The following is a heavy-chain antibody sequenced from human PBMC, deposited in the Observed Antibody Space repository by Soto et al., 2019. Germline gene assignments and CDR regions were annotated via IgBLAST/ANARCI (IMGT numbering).Heavy chain of an antibody. V-gene: IGHV4-4*02. Sequence: SETLSLTCAVSGGSISSSNWWSWVRQPPGKGLEWIGEIYHSGSTNYNPSLKSRVTISVDKSKNQFSLNLSSVTAADTAVYYCARTGDTAMVTFDYWGQGTLVTVSS. CDR1: GGSISSSNW. CDR2: IYHSGST. D-gene: IGHD5-18*01. J-gene: IGHJ4*02. CDR3: ARTGDTAMVTFDY.